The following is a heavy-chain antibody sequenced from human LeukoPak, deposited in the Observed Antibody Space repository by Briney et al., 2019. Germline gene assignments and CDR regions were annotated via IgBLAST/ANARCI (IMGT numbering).Heavy chain of an antibody. Sequence: PSETLSLTCTVSGGSISNSSYYWGWIRQPPGKGLEWIGEINHSGSTNYNPSLKSRVTISVDTSKNQFSLKLSSVTAADTAVYYCARLSTGSGKYYYYYMDVWGKGTTVTVSS. D-gene: IGHD3-10*01. CDR3: ARLSTGSGKYYYYYMDV. J-gene: IGHJ6*03. V-gene: IGHV4-39*07. CDR1: GGSISNSSYY. CDR2: INHSGST.